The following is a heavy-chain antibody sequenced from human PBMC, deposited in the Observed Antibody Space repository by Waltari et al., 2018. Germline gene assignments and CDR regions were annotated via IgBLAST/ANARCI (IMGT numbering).Heavy chain of an antibody. J-gene: IGHJ6*02. Sequence: QVQLVQSGAEVKKPGASVKVSCKASGYTFTGYYMHWVRQAPGQGLEWMGWINPKSGGTNYAQKLQGRVTMTRDTSISTAYMELSRLRSDDTAVYYCARATYDFWTNRLGIQGGEYYYYGMDVWGQGTTVTVSS. CDR3: ARATYDFWTNRLGIQGGEYYYYGMDV. D-gene: IGHD3-3*01. V-gene: IGHV1-2*02. CDR1: GYTFTGYY. CDR2: INPKSGGT.